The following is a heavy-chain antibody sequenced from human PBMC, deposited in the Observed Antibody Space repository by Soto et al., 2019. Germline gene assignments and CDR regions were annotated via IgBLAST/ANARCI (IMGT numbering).Heavy chain of an antibody. CDR1: GFTFSSYA. CDR3: AKDNGYSNYFYWFDP. Sequence: GGSLRLSCAASGFTFSSYAMSWVRQAPGKGLEWVSAISGSGGSTYYADSVKGRFTISRDNSKNTLYLQMNSLRAEDTAVYYCAKDNGYSNYFYWFDPWGQGTLVTVSS. D-gene: IGHD4-4*01. V-gene: IGHV3-23*01. J-gene: IGHJ5*02. CDR2: ISGSGGST.